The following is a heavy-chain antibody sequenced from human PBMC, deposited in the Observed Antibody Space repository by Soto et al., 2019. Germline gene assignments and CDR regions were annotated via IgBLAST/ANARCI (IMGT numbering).Heavy chain of an antibody. V-gene: IGHV3-11*01. D-gene: IGHD3-9*01. Sequence: QVQLVESGGGLVKPGGSLRLSCAASGFTFSDYYMSWIRQAPGKGLEWISYISSSGSTIYYADSVKGRFTISRDNAKNSLYLQMNSLRAEDTAVYYCARDWGEDYDILTGFHLLDYWGQGTLVTVSS. CDR1: GFTFSDYY. CDR2: ISSSGSTI. CDR3: ARDWGEDYDILTGFHLLDY. J-gene: IGHJ4*02.